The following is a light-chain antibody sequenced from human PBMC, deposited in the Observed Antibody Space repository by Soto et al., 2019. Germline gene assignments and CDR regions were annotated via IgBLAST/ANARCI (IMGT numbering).Light chain of an antibody. J-gene: IGKJ1*01. Sequence: EIQMTQSPATLSVSAGERATLSCRASQGVSGNLAWYQQKPGKAPNLLIYGASTLPTGIPARFSGSGSGTEFTLTISSLQSEDFATYYCQKYNSGPPAFGQGTKVEIK. CDR1: QGVSGN. CDR2: GAS. V-gene: IGKV3-15*01. CDR3: QKYNSGPPA.